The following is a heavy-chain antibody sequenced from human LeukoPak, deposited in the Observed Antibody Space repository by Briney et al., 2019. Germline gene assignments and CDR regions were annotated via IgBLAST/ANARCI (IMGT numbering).Heavy chain of an antibody. V-gene: IGHV4-34*01. CDR2: INHSGST. D-gene: IGHD3-10*01. CDR1: GGSFSGYY. J-gene: IGHJ4*02. Sequence: PSETLSLTCAVYGGSFSGYYWSWIRQPPGKGLEWIGEINHSGSTNYNPSLKSRVTISVDTSKNQFSLTLSSVTAADTAVYYCARHSFPPQLLWFGEHRHHFDYWGQGTLVTVSS. CDR3: ARHSFPPQLLWFGEHRHHFDY.